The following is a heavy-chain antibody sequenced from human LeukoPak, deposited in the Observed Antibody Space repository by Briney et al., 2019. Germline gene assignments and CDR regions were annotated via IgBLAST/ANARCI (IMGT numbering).Heavy chain of an antibody. V-gene: IGHV4-34*01. D-gene: IGHD5-24*01. J-gene: IGHJ4*02. Sequence: PSETLSLTCAVYGGSFSGYYWSWIRQPPGKGLEWIGEINHSGSTNYNPSLKSRVTISVDTSKNQFSLKLSSVTAADTAVYYCARGRRDGYNYRAYYFDYWGQGTLVTVSS. CDR3: ARGRRDGYNYRAYYFDY. CDR1: GGSFSGYY. CDR2: INHSGST.